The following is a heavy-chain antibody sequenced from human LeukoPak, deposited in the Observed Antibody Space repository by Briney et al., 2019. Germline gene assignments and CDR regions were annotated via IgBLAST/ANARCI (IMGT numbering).Heavy chain of an antibody. CDR3: ARESIAAAGIGSFDY. D-gene: IGHD6-13*01. CDR1: GYTFTGYY. J-gene: IGHJ4*02. V-gene: IGHV1-2*02. Sequence: GPSVKVSCNASGYTFTGYYMHWVRQAPGQGLEWMGWINPNSGGTNYAQNFQGRVTMTRDTSISTAYMELSRLRSDDTAVYYCARESIAAAGIGSFDYWGQGTLVTVSS. CDR2: INPNSGGT.